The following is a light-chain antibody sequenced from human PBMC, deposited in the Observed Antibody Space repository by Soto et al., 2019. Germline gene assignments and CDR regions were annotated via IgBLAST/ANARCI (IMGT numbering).Light chain of an antibody. CDR2: EVT. J-gene: IGLJ3*02. CDR3: FSYAGSSTWV. CDR1: RSDIGSYNS. Sequence: QSALTQPASVSGSPGQSISISCTGTRSDIGSYNSIAWYQQHPGKAPRVMIFEVTKRPSGISNCFSGSKSGSTASLTISGLQAEDEADYFCFSYAGSSTWVFGGGTKLTVL. V-gene: IGLV2-23*02.